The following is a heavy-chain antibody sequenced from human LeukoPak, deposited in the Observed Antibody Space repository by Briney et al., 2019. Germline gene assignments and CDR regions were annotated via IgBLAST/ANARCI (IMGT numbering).Heavy chain of an antibody. V-gene: IGHV1-24*01. CDR2: FDPEDGET. Sequence: ASVKVSCKVSGCTLTELSMHWVRQAPGKGLEWMGGFDPEDGETIYAQKFQGRVTMTEDTSTDTAYMELSSLRSEDTAVYYCAGSNGYSGPSYYFGYWGQGTLVTVSS. D-gene: IGHD5-12*01. CDR3: AGSNGYSGPSYYFGY. CDR1: GCTLTELS. J-gene: IGHJ4*02.